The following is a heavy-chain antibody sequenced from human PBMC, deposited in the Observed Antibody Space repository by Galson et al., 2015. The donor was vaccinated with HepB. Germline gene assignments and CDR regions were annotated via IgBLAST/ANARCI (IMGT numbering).Heavy chain of an antibody. CDR1: GGSISSYY. D-gene: IGHD3-16*02. CDR2: IYYSGST. CDR3: ARALTVRGYDYVWGSYRYPVNGFDP. V-gene: IGHV4-59*01. J-gene: IGHJ5*02. Sequence: TLSLTCTVSGGSISSYYWSWIRQPPGKGLEWIGYIYYSGSTNYNPSLKSRVTISVDTSKNQFSLKLSSVTAADTAVYYCARALTVRGYDYVWGSYRYPVNGFDPWGQGTLVTVSS.